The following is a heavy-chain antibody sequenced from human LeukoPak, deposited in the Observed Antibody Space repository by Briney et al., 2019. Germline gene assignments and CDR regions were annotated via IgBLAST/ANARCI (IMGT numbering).Heavy chain of an antibody. CDR3: AHVPGVDCNGGTCYSGGVNY. CDR1: GFSLSTSGVG. CDR2: IYWNDDK. V-gene: IGHV2-5*01. D-gene: IGHD2-15*01. J-gene: IGHJ4*02. Sequence: SGPTLVNPTQTLTLTCTFSGFSLSTSGVGVGWIRQPPGKALEWLALIYWNDDKRFSPSLRSTLTIIKDTSKNQVVLTMTNMDPVDTATYYCAHVPGVDCNGGTCYSGGVNYWGQGTLVTVSS.